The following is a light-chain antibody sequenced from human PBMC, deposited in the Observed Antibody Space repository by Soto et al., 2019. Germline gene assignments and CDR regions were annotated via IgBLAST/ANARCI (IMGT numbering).Light chain of an antibody. J-gene: IGKJ1*01. Sequence: TQSPLSLPVTPGEPASISCRSSQSLLHSSGYNYVDWYLQKPGKAPKLLIYAASNLQSGVPSRFSGSGSGTDFTLTISSLQPEDFATYFCQQSYSTPPWTFGQGTKVDI. CDR1: QSLLHSSGYNY. CDR3: QQSYSTPPWT. V-gene: IGKV1-39*01. CDR2: AAS.